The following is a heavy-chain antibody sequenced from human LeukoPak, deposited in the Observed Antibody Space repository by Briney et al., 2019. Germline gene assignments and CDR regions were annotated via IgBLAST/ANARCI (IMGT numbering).Heavy chain of an antibody. V-gene: IGHV1-2*02. D-gene: IGHD6-19*01. CDR1: GYTFTGYY. Sequence: ASVKVSCKASGYTFTGYYMHWVRQAPGQGLEWMGWINPNSGDTNYAQIFQGRVTMTRDTSISTAYMELSRLESDDTAHYYCASYRRGWSSHFDYWGQGTLVTVSS. J-gene: IGHJ4*02. CDR2: INPNSGDT. CDR3: ASYRRGWSSHFDY.